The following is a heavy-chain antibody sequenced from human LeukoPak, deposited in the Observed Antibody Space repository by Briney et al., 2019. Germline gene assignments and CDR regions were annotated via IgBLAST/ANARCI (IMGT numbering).Heavy chain of an antibody. V-gene: IGHV5-51*01. CDR2: IYPGDSDP. CDR3: ARGGSAWHFNY. CDR1: GYSFTNYW. J-gene: IGHJ4*02. Sequence: GESLKISCKGSGYSFTNYWIGWVRQMPGKSLEWMGIIYPGDSDPRYSPSFQDQVTISADRSISTAYLQWSSLKASDTAMYYCARGGSAWHFNYWGQGTLVTVSS. D-gene: IGHD3-10*01.